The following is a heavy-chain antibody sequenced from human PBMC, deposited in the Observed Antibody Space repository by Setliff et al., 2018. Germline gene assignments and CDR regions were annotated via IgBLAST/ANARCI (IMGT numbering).Heavy chain of an antibody. CDR1: GFTFSSYS. J-gene: IGHJ4*02. CDR2: TSSSSSYI. D-gene: IGHD6-19*01. V-gene: IGHV3-21*04. CDR3: ARWVFGSGWFLDY. Sequence: PGGSLRLSCAASGFTFSSYSMNRVRQAPGKGLEWVSSTSSSSSYIYYADSVKGRFTISRDNAKNSLYLQMDSLRAEDTAVYYCARWVFGSGWFLDYWGQGTRVTV.